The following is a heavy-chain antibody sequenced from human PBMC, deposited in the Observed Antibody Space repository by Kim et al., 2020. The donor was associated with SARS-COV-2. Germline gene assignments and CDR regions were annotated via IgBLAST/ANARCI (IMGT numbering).Heavy chain of an antibody. D-gene: IGHD3-9*01. V-gene: IGHV4-34*01. Sequence: SETLSLTCAVYGGSFSGYYWNWIRQPPGKGLEWIGEINHSGSTNYKPSLKSRVTISVDTSKNQFSLKLSSVTAADTAVYYCAEGRYDILTGYYYLDYWG. CDR2: INHSGST. CDR1: GGSFSGYY. CDR3: AEGRYDILTGYYYLDY. J-gene: IGHJ4*01.